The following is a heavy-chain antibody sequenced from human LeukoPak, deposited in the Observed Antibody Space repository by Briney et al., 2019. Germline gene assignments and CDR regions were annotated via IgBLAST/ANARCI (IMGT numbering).Heavy chain of an antibody. CDR1: GGSISSYY. D-gene: IGHD1-14*01. J-gene: IGHJ6*03. CDR2: IYTSGST. V-gene: IGHV4-4*07. CDR3: ARGVGTTIYYYYYYMDV. Sequence: SETLSLTCTVSGGSISSYYWSWIRQPAGKGLEWIGRIYTSGSTNYNPSLKSRVTMSVDTSKNQFSLKLSSVTATGTAVYYCARGVGTTIYYYYYYMDVWGKGTTVTISS.